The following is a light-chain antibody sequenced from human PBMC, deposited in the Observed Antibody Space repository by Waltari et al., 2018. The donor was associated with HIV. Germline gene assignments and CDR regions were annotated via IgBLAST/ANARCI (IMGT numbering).Light chain of an antibody. Sequence: SVLTQPPSVSAAPGQKVPISCSGSSPHIGKNYVSWFQQLPGPAPRFLIFDNNQRPSGVPDRFSGSRSGTSATLGVSGLQPGDEADYYCGTWDTSLDAGVFGGGTKLTVL. V-gene: IGLV1-51*01. CDR3: GTWDTSLDAGV. CDR1: SPHIGKNY. CDR2: DNN. J-gene: IGLJ3*02.